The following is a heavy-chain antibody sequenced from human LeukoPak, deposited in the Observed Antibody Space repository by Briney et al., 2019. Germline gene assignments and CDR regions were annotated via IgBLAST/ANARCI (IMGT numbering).Heavy chain of an antibody. CDR1: GFTFSNYG. V-gene: IGHV3-21*01. Sequence: GGSLRLPCAASGFTFSNYGMTWVRQAPGRGLECVSSLKGRFTISRDNAKNSLYLQMNSLRAEDTAVYYCARGDGARSLDLWGQGTLVTVSS. CDR3: ARGDGARSLDL. J-gene: IGHJ5*02. D-gene: IGHD3-16*01.